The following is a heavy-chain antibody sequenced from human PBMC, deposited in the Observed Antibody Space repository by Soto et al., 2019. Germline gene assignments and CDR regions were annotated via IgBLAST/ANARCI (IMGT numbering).Heavy chain of an antibody. Sequence: QVQLVESGGGVVQPGRSLRLSCAASGFTFSSYGMHWVRQAPGKGLEWVAVIWYDGSNKYYADSVKGRFTISRDNSKNTLDLQMNSLRAEDTAVYYCAREGSSSWYWFDPWGQGTLVTVSS. V-gene: IGHV3-33*01. J-gene: IGHJ5*02. CDR2: IWYDGSNK. CDR3: AREGSSSWYWFDP. D-gene: IGHD6-13*01. CDR1: GFTFSSYG.